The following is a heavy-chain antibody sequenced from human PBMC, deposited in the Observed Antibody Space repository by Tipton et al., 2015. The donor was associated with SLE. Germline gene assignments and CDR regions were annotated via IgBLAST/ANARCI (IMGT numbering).Heavy chain of an antibody. CDR3: ARDGGVNDY. D-gene: IGHD2-8*01. J-gene: IGHJ4*02. V-gene: IGHV4-34*01. CDR2: INQSGST. Sequence: TLSLTCAVYGGSFSGYYWSWIRQPPGKGLEWIGEINQSGSTNYNPSLKSRVTISLDTSKNQFSLKLSSVTAADTAVYYCARDGGVNDYWGQGTLVTVSS. CDR1: GGSFSGYY.